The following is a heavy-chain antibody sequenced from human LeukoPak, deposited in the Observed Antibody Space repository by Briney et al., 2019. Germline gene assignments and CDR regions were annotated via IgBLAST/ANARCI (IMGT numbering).Heavy chain of an antibody. CDR3: AKDFVAVTAIGMYYSDY. D-gene: IGHD2-21*02. Sequence: GGSLRLSCAASGFSISTYAMSWVRQTPGKRLEWVSSISGSGGSLYYADSVKGRFTISRDNSKNTFYLQMNSLRAEDTAIYYCAKDFVAVTAIGMYYSDYWGQGTLVTVSA. J-gene: IGHJ4*02. CDR1: GFSISTYA. V-gene: IGHV3-23*01. CDR2: ISGSGGSL.